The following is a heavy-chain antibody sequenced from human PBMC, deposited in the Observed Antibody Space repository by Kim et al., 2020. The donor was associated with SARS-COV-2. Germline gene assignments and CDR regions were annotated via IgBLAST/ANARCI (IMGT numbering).Heavy chain of an antibody. CDR1: GFTFSSYW. V-gene: IGHV3-74*01. CDR3: ARESHYAMVV. CDR2: IKSDGSST. J-gene: IGHJ6*02. Sequence: GGSLRLSCAASGFTFSSYWMQCVRQAPGKGLVWVSVIKSDGSSTNYADSVKGRFTISRDNAKNTLYLQMNSLRAEDTAVYYCARESHYAMVVWGQGTTVTVSS.